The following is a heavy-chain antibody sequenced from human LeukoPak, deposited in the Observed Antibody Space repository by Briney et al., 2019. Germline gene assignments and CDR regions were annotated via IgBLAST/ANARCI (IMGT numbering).Heavy chain of an antibody. V-gene: IGHV4-38-2*02. D-gene: IGHD3-22*01. Sequence: SETLSLTCTVSGYSISSGYYWGWIRQPPGKGLEWIGSIYHSGSTYYNPSLKSRVTISIDTSKNQFYLKLSSLTAADTAVYYCARRDDSSGYHKIFDYWGPGTLVTVSS. J-gene: IGHJ4*02. CDR3: ARRDDSSGYHKIFDY. CDR2: IYHSGST. CDR1: GYSISSGYY.